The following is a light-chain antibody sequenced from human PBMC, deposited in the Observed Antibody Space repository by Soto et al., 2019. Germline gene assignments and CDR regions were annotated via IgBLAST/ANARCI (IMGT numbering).Light chain of an antibody. CDR1: GSNIGSNT. CDR2: TNN. J-gene: IGLJ1*01. V-gene: IGLV1-44*01. Sequence: QSVLTQPPSASGTPGQRITISCSGSGSNIGSNTVTWYQQLPRTAPKLLIYTNNQRPSGVPDRFSGSKSGTSASLAISGLQSGDEADYYCATWDDSLNGYVSGTGTKVTVL. CDR3: ATWDDSLNGYV.